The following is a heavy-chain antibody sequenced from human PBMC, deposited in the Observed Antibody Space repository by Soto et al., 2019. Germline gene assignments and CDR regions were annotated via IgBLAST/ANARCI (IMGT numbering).Heavy chain of an antibody. CDR1: GDSMTKYY. CDR3: ARTVGAAYYFDF. D-gene: IGHD1-26*01. V-gene: IGHV4-4*07. CDR2: VYTSGST. Sequence: SETLSLTCTVSGDSMTKYYGSWIRQPGGKGLEWIGRVYTSGSTNYNPSLKSRVTMSIDTSNNHFSLNLRSVTAADTGVYYCARTVGAAYYFDFWGQGALVTVSS. J-gene: IGHJ4*02.